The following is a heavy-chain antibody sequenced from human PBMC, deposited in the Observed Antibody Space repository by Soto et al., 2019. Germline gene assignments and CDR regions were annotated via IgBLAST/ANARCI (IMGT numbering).Heavy chain of an antibody. CDR1: GYTFTSYY. D-gene: IGHD6-13*01. J-gene: IGHJ6*02. CDR2: INPSGGST. CDR3: ARTRPFFSRDSGSWYTYYYGMDV. Sequence: ASVKVSCKASGYTFTSYYIHWVRQAPGQGLEWMGIINPSGGSTSYAQKFQGRVTMTRDTSTSTVYMELSSLRSEDTAVYYCARTRPFFSRDSGSWYTYYYGMDVWGQGTTVTVSS. V-gene: IGHV1-46*03.